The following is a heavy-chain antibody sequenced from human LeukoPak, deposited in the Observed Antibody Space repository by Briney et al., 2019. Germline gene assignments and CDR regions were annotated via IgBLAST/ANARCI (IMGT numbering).Heavy chain of an antibody. Sequence: PGRSLRLSCAASGFTFSSYGMHWVRQAPGKGLEWVAVISYDGSNKYYADSVKGRFTISRDNSKNTLYLQMNSLRAEDTAVYYCAKVRGFVVVPAAIPTAGAFDIWGQGTMVTVSS. CDR2: ISYDGSNK. CDR3: AKVRGFVVVPAAIPTAGAFDI. J-gene: IGHJ3*02. D-gene: IGHD2-2*02. CDR1: GFTFSSYG. V-gene: IGHV3-30*18.